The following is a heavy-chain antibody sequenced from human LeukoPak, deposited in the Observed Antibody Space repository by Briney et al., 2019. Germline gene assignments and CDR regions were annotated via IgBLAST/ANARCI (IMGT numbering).Heavy chain of an antibody. V-gene: IGHV3-21*01. CDR1: GFTFSRYS. Sequence: GGSLTLSCAASGFTFSRYSMNWVRQAPAKGLEWVSSISSSSSYIYYADSVKGRFTISRDNAKNSLYLQMNSLRAEDTAVYYCARMTTATSFDYWGQGTLVTVSS. D-gene: IGHD4-17*01. CDR3: ARMTTATSFDY. CDR2: ISSSSSYI. J-gene: IGHJ4*02.